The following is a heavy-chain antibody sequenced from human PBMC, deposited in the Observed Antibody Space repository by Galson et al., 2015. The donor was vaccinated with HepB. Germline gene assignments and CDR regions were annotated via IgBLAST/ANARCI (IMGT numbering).Heavy chain of an antibody. CDR3: GRDVDGNRIGALNY. D-gene: IGHD5-24*01. CDR1: GYRFTEYY. V-gene: IGHV1-18*01. Sequence: SVKVSCKASGYRFTEYYIIWVRQAPGQGLEYMGWISGYNLKTNYAQRFQDRVTMTTDTSTNTAYMELRSLTSDDTAVYFCGRDVDGNRIGALNYWGPGTLVTVSS. J-gene: IGHJ4*02. CDR2: ISGYNLKT.